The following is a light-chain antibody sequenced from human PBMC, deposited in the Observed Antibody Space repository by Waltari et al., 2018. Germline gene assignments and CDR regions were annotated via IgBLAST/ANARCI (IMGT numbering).Light chain of an antibody. Sequence: QSALAQPASVSGSPGQSIAISCTGTSSDIGNYNYVSWYQQHPGKAPKLILYEVSDWPPGVSRRFSGSKSGNKATLTISGLQADDEADYYCSSYTNRATLRVFGTGTKVTVL. CDR2: EVS. J-gene: IGLJ1*01. V-gene: IGLV2-14*01. CDR3: SSYTNRATLRV. CDR1: SSDIGNYNY.